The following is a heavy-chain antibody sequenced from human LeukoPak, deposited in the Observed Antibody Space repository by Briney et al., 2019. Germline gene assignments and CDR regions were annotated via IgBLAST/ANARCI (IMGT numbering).Heavy chain of an antibody. CDR3: ATEVGQWLVRT. J-gene: IGHJ4*02. CDR2: IYHSGRT. Sequence: SETLSLTCGVSGYSISSGYYWGWIRQPPGKGPEWIGSIYHSGRTYYNPSLKSRVTISVDTSKNQFSLKLTSVTAADTAVYYCATEVGQWLVRTWGQGTLVTVSS. CDR1: GYSISSGYY. D-gene: IGHD6-19*01. V-gene: IGHV4-38-2*01.